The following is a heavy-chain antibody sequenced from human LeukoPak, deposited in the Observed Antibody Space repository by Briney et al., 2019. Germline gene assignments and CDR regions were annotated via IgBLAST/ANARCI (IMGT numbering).Heavy chain of an antibody. CDR3: VRHDGRGGATMGAFDS. J-gene: IGHJ5*01. V-gene: IGHV4-61*01. D-gene: IGHD4/OR15-4a*01. Sequence: PSETLSLTCTVSGGSVSSSSYYWSWIRQPPGKGLEWIGYLSYSGGTNYNPSLKSRVSISVDTSKNQFSLKLSSVTAADTAVYYCVRHDGRGGATMGAFDSWGQGSLVTVSS. CDR2: LSYSGGT. CDR1: GGSVSSSSYY.